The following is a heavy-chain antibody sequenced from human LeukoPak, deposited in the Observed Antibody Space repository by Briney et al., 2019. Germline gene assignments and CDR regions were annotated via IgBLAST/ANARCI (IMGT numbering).Heavy chain of an antibody. CDR1: GHTFTNYD. D-gene: IGHD6-13*01. CDR2: MNPNSGKT. J-gene: IGHJ4*02. Sequence: ASVKVSCKASGHTFTNYDINWVRQATGQGLEWMGWMNPNSGKTGYAQKFQSRVTLTRNTSISTAYMELSSLRSEDTAVYYCARVGSSSCLDYWGQGTLVTVSS. V-gene: IGHV1-8*01. CDR3: ARVGSSSCLDY.